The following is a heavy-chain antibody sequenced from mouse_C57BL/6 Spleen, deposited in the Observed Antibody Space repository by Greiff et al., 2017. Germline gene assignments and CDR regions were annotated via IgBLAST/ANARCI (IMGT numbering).Heavy chain of an antibody. CDR3: ARSPYYYGSNYAMDY. Sequence: VQLQQPGAELVMPGASVKLSCKASGYTFTSYWMHWVKQRPGQGLEWIGEIDPSDSYTNYNQKFKGKSTLTVDKSSSTAYMQLSSLTSEDSAVYYCARSPYYYGSNYAMDYWGQGTSVTVSS. V-gene: IGHV1-69*01. D-gene: IGHD1-1*01. J-gene: IGHJ4*01. CDR1: GYTFTSYW. CDR2: IDPSDSYT.